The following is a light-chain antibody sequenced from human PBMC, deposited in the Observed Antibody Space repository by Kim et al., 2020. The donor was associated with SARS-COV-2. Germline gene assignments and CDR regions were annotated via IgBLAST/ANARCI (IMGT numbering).Light chain of an antibody. CDR3: QQSFSLPLT. Sequence: DIQMTQSPSSVSASMGDRVTITCRASQPISTWLAWYQQKPGKAPKLLVYAASDLQSGVPSRFSGSGSGTEFTLTINGLQPEDVATYSYQQSFSLPLTFGPGTKVDIK. CDR1: QPISTW. V-gene: IGKV1-12*01. CDR2: AAS. J-gene: IGKJ3*01.